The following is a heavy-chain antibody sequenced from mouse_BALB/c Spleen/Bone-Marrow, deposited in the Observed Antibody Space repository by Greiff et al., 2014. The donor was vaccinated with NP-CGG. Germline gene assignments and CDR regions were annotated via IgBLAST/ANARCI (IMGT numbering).Heavy chain of an antibody. J-gene: IGHJ4*01. CDR3: ARYYYRTMDY. CDR2: IDPANGNT. D-gene: IGHD1-1*01. CDR1: GFNIKDTY. V-gene: IGHV14-3*02. Sequence: VQLQQPGAELVEPGASVKLSCTASGFNIKDTYMHWVKQRPEQGLEWIGRIDPANGNTKYDPKFQGRATVTADTSSSTAYLQLSSLTSEDTAVYYCARYYYRTMDYWGQGTSVTVSS.